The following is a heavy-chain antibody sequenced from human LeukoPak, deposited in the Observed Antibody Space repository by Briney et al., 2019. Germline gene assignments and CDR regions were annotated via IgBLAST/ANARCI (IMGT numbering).Heavy chain of an antibody. D-gene: IGHD6-19*01. CDR2: ISNTGANT. Sequence: AGGSLRLSCAGSGFTFGDYGMSWVRQAPGKGLEWVSSISNTGANTHYPDSLKGRFTISRDNSRSTLYLQMNSLRAEDTAIYYCATVLVGSSGWLFEYWGQGTLVTVSS. CDR3: ATVLVGSSGWLFEY. J-gene: IGHJ4*02. V-gene: IGHV3-23*01. CDR1: GFTFGDYG.